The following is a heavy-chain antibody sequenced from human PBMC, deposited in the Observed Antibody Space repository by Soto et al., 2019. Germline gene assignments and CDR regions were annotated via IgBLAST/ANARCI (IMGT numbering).Heavy chain of an antibody. CDR2: LTASGLNT. J-gene: IGHJ6*02. CDR3: AKGLGNAKEV. V-gene: IGHV3-23*01. D-gene: IGHD2-8*01. Sequence: EVQLLESGGGLVQPGGSLRLSCSASGFNFGSYRMSWVRQAPGKGLEWVSGLTASGLNTYYTDSVKGRFTISRDNSRNTVYLQMSGLRVEDTAVFHCAKGLGNAKEVWGQGTTVTVSS. CDR1: GFNFGSYR.